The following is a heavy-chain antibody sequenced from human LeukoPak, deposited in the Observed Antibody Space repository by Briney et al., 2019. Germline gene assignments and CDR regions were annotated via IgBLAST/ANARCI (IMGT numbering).Heavy chain of an antibody. J-gene: IGHJ6*03. Sequence: SETLSLTCTVSGGSISSYYWSWIRQPPGKGLEWIGYIYYSGSTNYNPSLKSRVTISVDTSKNQFSLKLSSVTAADTAVYYCARASTHFGSGRDGGRMAVWGKGTTVIVSS. CDR3: ARASTHFGSGRDGGRMAV. CDR1: GGSISSYY. CDR2: IYYSGST. D-gene: IGHD3-10*01. V-gene: IGHV4-59*01.